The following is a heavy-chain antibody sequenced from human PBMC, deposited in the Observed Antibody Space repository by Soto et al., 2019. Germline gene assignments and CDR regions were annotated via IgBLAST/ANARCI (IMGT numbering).Heavy chain of an antibody. V-gene: IGHV3-33*01. J-gene: IGHJ6*02. CDR3: ASDITGGDYDILTGYYIAAADGMDV. Sequence: GGSLRLSCAASGFTFSSYGMHWVRQAPGKGLEWVAVIWYDGSNKYYADSVKGRFTISRDNSKNTLYLQMNSLRAEDTAVYYCASDITGGDYDILTGYYIAAADGMDVWGQGTTVTVSS. CDR2: IWYDGSNK. CDR1: GFTFSSYG. D-gene: IGHD3-9*01.